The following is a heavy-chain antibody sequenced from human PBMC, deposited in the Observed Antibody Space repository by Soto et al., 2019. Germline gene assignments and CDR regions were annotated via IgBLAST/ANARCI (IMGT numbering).Heavy chain of an antibody. V-gene: IGHV3-30*18. CDR1: GFTFSSYG. CDR3: AKDRANYDYVWGSYRYTLDY. Sequence: GGSLRLSCAASGFTFSSYGMHWVRQAPGKGLEWVAVISYDGSNKYYADSVKGRFTISRDNSKNTLYLQMNSLRAEDTAVYYCAKDRANYDYVWGSYRYTLDYWGQGTLVTVSS. CDR2: ISYDGSNK. D-gene: IGHD3-16*02. J-gene: IGHJ4*02.